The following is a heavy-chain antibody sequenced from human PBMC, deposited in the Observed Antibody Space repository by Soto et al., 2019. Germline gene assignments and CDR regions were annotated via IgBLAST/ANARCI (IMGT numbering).Heavy chain of an antibody. CDR1: GGTFSSYG. D-gene: IGHD6-13*01. CDR3: ARSRTRIAAAGTVWFDP. V-gene: IGHV1-69*12. Sequence: QVQLVQSGAEVKKPGSSVKVSCKASGGTFSSYGISWVRKAAGQGLEWMGGIIPIFGTANYAQKFQGRVTITADESTSTAYMQLSSLRSEDPAVYYCARSRTRIAAAGTVWFDPWGQEQLITVSS. CDR2: IIPIFGTA. J-gene: IGHJ5*02.